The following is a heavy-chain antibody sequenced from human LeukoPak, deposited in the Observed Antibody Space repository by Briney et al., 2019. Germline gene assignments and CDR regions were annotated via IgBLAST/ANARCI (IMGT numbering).Heavy chain of an antibody. Sequence: SETLSLTCTVSGGSISSYYWSWIRQPAGKGLEWIGRIYTSGSTNYSPSLQSRVTISVDTSKSQFSLKLTSVTAADTAVYYCARVAVAAREYFDYWGQGTLVTVSS. J-gene: IGHJ4*02. CDR2: IYTSGST. CDR3: ARVAVAAREYFDY. V-gene: IGHV4-4*07. CDR1: GGSISSYY. D-gene: IGHD6-19*01.